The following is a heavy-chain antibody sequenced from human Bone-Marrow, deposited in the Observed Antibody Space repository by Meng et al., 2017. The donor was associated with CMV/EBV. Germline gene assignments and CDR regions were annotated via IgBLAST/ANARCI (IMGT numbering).Heavy chain of an antibody. J-gene: IGHJ4*02. D-gene: IGHD2-2*01. Sequence: GGSLRLSCAASGFTFSSYAMHWVRQAPGKGLEWVAVVSYDGSGKYYADSVRGRFTISRDNSENTLYLQMNSLRSEDTAVYYCARVGDRYCSSTCCSPFDYWGQGTMVTVSS. CDR1: GFTFSSYA. CDR2: VSYDGSGK. CDR3: ARVGDRYCSSTCCSPFDY. V-gene: IGHV3-30*04.